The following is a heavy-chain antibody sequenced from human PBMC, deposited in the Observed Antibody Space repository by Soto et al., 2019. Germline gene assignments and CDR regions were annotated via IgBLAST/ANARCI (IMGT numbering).Heavy chain of an antibody. CDR3: ARDGRLGYCSSTSCYSSHYGMDV. J-gene: IGHJ6*02. CDR2: IYYSGST. CDR1: GGSISSGGYY. V-gene: IGHV4-31*03. Sequence: SETLSLTCTVSGGSISSGGYYWSWIRQHPGKCLEWIGYIYYSGSTYYNPSLKSRVTISVDTSKNQFSLKLSPVTAADTAVYYCARDGRLGYCSSTSCYSSHYGMDVWGQGTTVTVYS. D-gene: IGHD2-2*02.